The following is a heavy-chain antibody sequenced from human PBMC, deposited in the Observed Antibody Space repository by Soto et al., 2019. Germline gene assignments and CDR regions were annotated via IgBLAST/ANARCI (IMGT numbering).Heavy chain of an antibody. CDR3: AKDRFSSMILLAQLVFDF. J-gene: IGHJ4*02. CDR2: ISGSGGST. D-gene: IGHD3-22*01. V-gene: IGHV3-23*01. Sequence: GGSLRLSCAASGFTFSSYAMSWVRQAPGKGLEWVSAISGSGGSTYYADSVKGRFTISRDNSKNTLYLQMNSLRAEDTAVYYCAKDRFSSMILLAQLVFDFRGQGTLVTRSS. CDR1: GFTFSSYA.